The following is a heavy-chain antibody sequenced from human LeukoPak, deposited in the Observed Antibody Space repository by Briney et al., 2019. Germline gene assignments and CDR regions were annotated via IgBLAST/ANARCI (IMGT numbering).Heavy chain of an antibody. Sequence: PGGSLRLSCAASGFTFSDYYMSWIRQAPGKGLEWISYITSSSSDTNYADSVKGRFTISRDNSKNALYLQMNSLRAEDTAVYYCAKDWRYCSSTSCLYYYYYYGMDVWGQGTTVTVSS. J-gene: IGHJ6*02. D-gene: IGHD2-2*01. CDR2: ITSSSSDT. V-gene: IGHV3-11*06. CDR3: AKDWRYCSSTSCLYYYYYYGMDV. CDR1: GFTFSDYY.